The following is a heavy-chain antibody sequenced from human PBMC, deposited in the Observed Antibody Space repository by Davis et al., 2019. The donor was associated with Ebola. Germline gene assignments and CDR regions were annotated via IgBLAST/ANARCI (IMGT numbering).Heavy chain of an antibody. J-gene: IGHJ2*01. V-gene: IGHV4-30-2*01. D-gene: IGHD4-23*01. CDR1: GGSISSGGYS. CDR2: IYHSGST. CDR3: ARHMTTVVSWYFDL. Sequence: MPSETLSLTCAVSGGSISSGGYSWSWIRQPPGKGLEWIGYIYHSGSTYYNPSLKSRVTISVDRSKNQFSLKLSSVTAADTAVYYCARHMTTVVSWYFDLWGRGTLVTVSS.